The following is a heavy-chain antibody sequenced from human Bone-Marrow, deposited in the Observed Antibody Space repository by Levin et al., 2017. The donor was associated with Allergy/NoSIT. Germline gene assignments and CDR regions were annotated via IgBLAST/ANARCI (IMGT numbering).Heavy chain of an antibody. J-gene: IGHJ6*02. CDR3: ARSGGYGLDV. D-gene: IGHD2-15*01. CDR1: GFSFSSFA. V-gene: IGHV3-30*04. Sequence: GGSLRLSCAGSGFSFSSFAIHWVRQRPGRGLEWMLILSYDGTDTYQTDSTKGRFTVSRDNSMNTAYLQMDSLRPEDTGVYYCARSGGYGLDVWGQGTTVTVSS. CDR2: LSYDGTDT.